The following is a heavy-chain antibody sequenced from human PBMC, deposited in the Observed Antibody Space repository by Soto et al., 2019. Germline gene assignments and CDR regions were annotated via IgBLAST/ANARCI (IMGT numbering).Heavy chain of an antibody. CDR2: IIPIFGTA. CDR3: AREDMTTVTRYYYYYGMDV. CDR1: GGTFSSYA. J-gene: IGHJ6*02. V-gene: IGHV1-69*13. D-gene: IGHD4-17*01. Sequence: SVEVCCKASGGTFSSYAISWVRQAPGQGLEWMGGIIPIFGTANYAQKFQGRVTITADESTSTAYMELSSLRSEDTAVYYCAREDMTTVTRYYYYYGMDVWGQGTTVTVSS.